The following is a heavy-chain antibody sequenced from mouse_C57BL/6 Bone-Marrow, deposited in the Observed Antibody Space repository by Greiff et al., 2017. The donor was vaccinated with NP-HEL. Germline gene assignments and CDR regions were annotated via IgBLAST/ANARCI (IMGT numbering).Heavy chain of an antibody. J-gene: IGHJ1*03. CDR1: GYTFTDYN. CDR2: INPNNGGT. CDR3: AREGEYFDV. V-gene: IGHV1-18*01. Sequence: VQLKQSGPELVKPGASVKIPCKASGYTFTDYNMDWVKQSHGKSLEWIGDINPNNGGTIYNQKFKGKATLTVDKSSSTAYMELRSLTSEDTAVYYCAREGEYFDVWGTGTTVTVSS.